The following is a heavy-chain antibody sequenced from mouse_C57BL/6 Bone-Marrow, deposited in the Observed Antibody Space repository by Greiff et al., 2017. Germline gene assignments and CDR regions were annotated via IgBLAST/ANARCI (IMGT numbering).Heavy chain of an antibody. CDR3: ARRVNGFDY. V-gene: IGHV1-82*01. CDR2: IYPGDGDT. D-gene: IGHD1-1*02. Sequence: VQLQQSGPELVKPGASVKISCKASGYAFSSSWMNWVKQRPGKGLEWIGRIYPGDGDTNYNGKFKGKATLTADKSSSTAYMQLSSLTSEDSAVYFCARRVNGFDYWGQGTTLTVSS. J-gene: IGHJ2*01. CDR1: GYAFSSSW.